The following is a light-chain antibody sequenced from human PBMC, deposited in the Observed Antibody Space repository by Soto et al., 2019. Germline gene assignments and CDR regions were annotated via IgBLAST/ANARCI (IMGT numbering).Light chain of an antibody. Sequence: QSVLTQPASVSGSPGQSITISCTGTSSDVGGYNYVSWCQQHPGKAPKLMIYDVNNRPSGVSNRFSGSKSGSTASLTISGLQAEDEADYYCSSYTNSIYVFGTGTKVTVL. V-gene: IGLV2-14*01. CDR1: SSDVGGYNY. J-gene: IGLJ1*01. CDR3: SSYTNSIYV. CDR2: DVN.